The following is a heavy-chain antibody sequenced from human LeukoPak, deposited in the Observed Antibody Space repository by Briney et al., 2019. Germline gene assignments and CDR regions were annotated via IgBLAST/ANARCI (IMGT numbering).Heavy chain of an antibody. J-gene: IGHJ4*02. V-gene: IGHV4-59*08. Sequence: SETLSLTCTVSGDSINSYYWSWIRQPPGKGLEWIGYIYYSGSAKYNPSIRSRVTISVDTSKNQFSLKLSSVTAADTAVYYCARSLRGYRFATDYWGQGTLVTVSS. CDR3: ARSLRGYRFATDY. CDR1: GDSINSYY. D-gene: IGHD5-18*01. CDR2: IYYSGSA.